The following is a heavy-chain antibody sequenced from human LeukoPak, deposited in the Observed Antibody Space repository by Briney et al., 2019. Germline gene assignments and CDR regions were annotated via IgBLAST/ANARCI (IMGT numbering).Heavy chain of an antibody. CDR3: ARDLERWLQSRNYYYYGMDV. V-gene: IGHV1-18*01. Sequence: ASVTVSCKASGYTFTSYGISWVRQAPGQELEWMGWISAYNGNTNYAQNLQGRVTMTTDTSTSTAHMELRSLRSDDTAVYYCARDLERWLQSRNYYYYGMDVWGQGTTVTVSS. CDR1: GYTFTSYG. D-gene: IGHD5-24*01. J-gene: IGHJ6*02. CDR2: ISAYNGNT.